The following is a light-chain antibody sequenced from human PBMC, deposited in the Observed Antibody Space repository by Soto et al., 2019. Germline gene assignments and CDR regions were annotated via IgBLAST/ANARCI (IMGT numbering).Light chain of an antibody. J-gene: IGKJ1*01. CDR3: QQLNGYPPT. CDR2: AAS. V-gene: IGKV1-9*01. CDR1: QGISSY. Sequence: DIQMTQSPSSVSASVGDRVTITCRASQGISSYLAWYQQKPGKAPKLLIYAASTLQSGVPSRFSGSGSGTEFTLTISSLQPEDFATYFCQQLNGYPPTFGQGTKVDI.